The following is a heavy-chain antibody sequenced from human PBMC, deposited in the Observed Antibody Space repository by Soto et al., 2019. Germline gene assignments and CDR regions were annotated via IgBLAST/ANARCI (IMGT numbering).Heavy chain of an antibody. Sequence: SVKVSCNASGYTFTGYYMHWVRQAPVQGLEWMGWINPNSGGTNYAQKFQGRVTMTRDTSISTAYMELSRLRSDDTAVYYCAGAQENYYGSGSCYYFDYWGQGTLVTVSS. CDR1: GYTFTGYY. CDR3: AGAQENYYGSGSCYYFDY. CDR2: INPNSGGT. V-gene: IGHV1-2*02. D-gene: IGHD3-10*01. J-gene: IGHJ4*02.